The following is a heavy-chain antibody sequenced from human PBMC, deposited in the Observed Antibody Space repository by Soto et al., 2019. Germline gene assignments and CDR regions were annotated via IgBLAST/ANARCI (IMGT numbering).Heavy chain of an antibody. CDR3: ARHAAYYYGSGSYAYYYGMDV. J-gene: IGHJ6*02. CDR1: GGSISIGGYY. CDR2: IYYSGST. D-gene: IGHD3-10*01. V-gene: IGHV4-31*03. Sequence: PSETLSLTSTLSGGSISIGGYYWSWIRQHPGKGLEWIGYIYYSGSTYYNPSLKSRVTISVDTSKNQFSLKLSSVAAADTAVYYCARHAAYYYGSGSYAYYYGMDVWGQGTTVT.